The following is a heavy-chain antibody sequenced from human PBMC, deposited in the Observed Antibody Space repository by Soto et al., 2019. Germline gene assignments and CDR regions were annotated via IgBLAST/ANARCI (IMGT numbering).Heavy chain of an antibody. D-gene: IGHD3-10*01. J-gene: IGHJ6*02. V-gene: IGHV3-23*01. CDR2: ISASGGST. CDR1: GFTFSSYA. Sequence: PGGSLRLSCAASGFTFSSYAMSWVRQAPGKGLEWVSGISASGGSTYYADSVKGRFTISRDNSKNTLYLQMNSLRAEDTAVYYCAKGLLIMVRKVIIPPQYYYGMDVWGQGTTVTVSS. CDR3: AKGLLIMVRKVIIPPQYYYGMDV.